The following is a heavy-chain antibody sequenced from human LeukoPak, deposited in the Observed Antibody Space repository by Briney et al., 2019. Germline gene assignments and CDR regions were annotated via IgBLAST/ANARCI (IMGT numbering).Heavy chain of an antibody. J-gene: IGHJ2*01. CDR3: ARGGLTPMIVAI. CDR2: INHAGRD. V-gene: IGHV4-34*01. CDR1: GGSFGNSY. D-gene: IGHD5-12*01. Sequence: SETLSLTCAVYGGSFGNSYWSWIRQSPGKGLEWIAEINHAGRDMYNPSFQSRVRISIDTSKNQFSLSLASVTAADTGVYYCARGGLTPMIVAIWGRGTLVTVSS.